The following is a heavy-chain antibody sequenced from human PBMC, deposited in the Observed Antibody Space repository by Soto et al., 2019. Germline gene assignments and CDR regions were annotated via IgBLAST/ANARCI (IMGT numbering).Heavy chain of an antibody. V-gene: IGHV4-4*09. D-gene: IGHD2-15*01. CDR1: DGTSVNSH. CDR3: VRVLSEDCFDP. CDR2: TFSRGST. J-gene: IGHJ5*02. Sequence: LLIIPVPSTVADGTSVNSHCSWIRQPPGKGLEWIGLTFSRGSTYYNPSLKSRASLSVDTSNNQFSLKLSSVTVADTAVYYCVRVLSEDCFDPCGQGTLVSVSS.